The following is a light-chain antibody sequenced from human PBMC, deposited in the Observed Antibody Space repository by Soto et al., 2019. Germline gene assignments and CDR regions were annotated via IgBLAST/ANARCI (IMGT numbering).Light chain of an antibody. CDR1: SRDVGGYNY. CDR2: EVS. J-gene: IGLJ1*01. CDR3: SSYTSSSTYV. Sequence: QAASVSGSPGQSITISCTGTSRDVGGYNYVSWYQQHPGKAPKLMIYEVSNRPSGVSNRFSGSKSGNTASLTISGLQAEDEADYYCSSYTSSSTYVFGTGTKVTVL. V-gene: IGLV2-14*01.